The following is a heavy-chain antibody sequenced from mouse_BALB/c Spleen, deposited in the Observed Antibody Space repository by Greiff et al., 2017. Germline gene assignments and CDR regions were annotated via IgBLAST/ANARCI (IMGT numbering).Heavy chain of an antibody. Sequence: EVQGVESGGGLVKPGGSLKLSCAASGFAFSSYDMSWVRQTPEKRLEWVAYISSGGGSTYYPDTVKGRFTISRDNAKNTLYLQMSSLKSEDTAMYYCARPYYGNYLDYWGQGTTLTVSS. V-gene: IGHV5-12-1*01. CDR2: ISSGGGST. D-gene: IGHD2-10*01. CDR3: ARPYYGNYLDY. CDR1: GFAFSSYD. J-gene: IGHJ2*01.